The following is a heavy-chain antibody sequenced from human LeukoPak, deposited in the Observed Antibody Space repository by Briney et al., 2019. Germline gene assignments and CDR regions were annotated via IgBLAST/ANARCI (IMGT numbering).Heavy chain of an antibody. J-gene: IGHJ6*02. CDR2: IYYSGTT. D-gene: IGHD4-17*01. CDR1: GGSIGSYY. Sequence: SEALSLTCAVSGGSIGSYYWSWLQQPPGRGLEWIGYIYYSGTTNYNPSLKSRVTISVDTSKNQFSLKLTSVTAADTAVYYCAREDPQTTVPEGLDVWGQGTTVTVSS. CDR3: AREDPQTTVPEGLDV. V-gene: IGHV4-59*01.